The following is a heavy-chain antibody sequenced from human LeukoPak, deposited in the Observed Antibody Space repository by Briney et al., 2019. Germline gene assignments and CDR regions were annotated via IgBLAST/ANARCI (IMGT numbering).Heavy chain of an antibody. Sequence: PGGSLRLSCAASGFTFSSYEMNWVRQAPGKGLEWVSYISSSGSTIYYADSVKGRFTISRDNAKNSLYLQMNSLRAKDTAVYYCARGASGWLYYFDYWGQGTLVTVSS. CDR2: ISSSGSTI. J-gene: IGHJ4*02. D-gene: IGHD6-19*01. V-gene: IGHV3-48*03. CDR1: GFTFSSYE. CDR3: ARGASGWLYYFDY.